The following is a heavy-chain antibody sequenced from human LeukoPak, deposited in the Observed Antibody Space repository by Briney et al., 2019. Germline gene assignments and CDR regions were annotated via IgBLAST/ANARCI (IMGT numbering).Heavy chain of an antibody. J-gene: IGHJ6*03. CDR2: IGTSSTTI. V-gene: IGHV3-48*01. Sequence: GGSLCLSCAVYGLSFSSYTMTWVRQPPGKGLEWGSNIGTSSTTIYYADSVKGRFTSSRDNAKNSLYLQINSLRADDTAVYYCARFAAGGSYYYYIDVWGKGTTVTVSS. CDR1: GLSFSSYT. D-gene: IGHD6-25*01. CDR3: ARFAAGGSYYYYIDV.